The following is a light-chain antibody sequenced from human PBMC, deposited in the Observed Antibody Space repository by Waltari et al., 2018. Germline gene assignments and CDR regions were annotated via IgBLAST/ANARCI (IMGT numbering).Light chain of an antibody. CDR3: QHYDTSPAWT. V-gene: IGKV3-20*01. J-gene: IGKJ2*02. CDR2: GAS. CDR1: ERLTSYY. Sequence: ELVLTQSPGTLSLSPGERATLSCRASERLTSYYLAWYQQRPGQAPKFLIYGASSRATGVPDRFTGSGSGTDFRLTISRLEPEDFAVYYCQHYDTSPAWTFGQGTKLQIK.